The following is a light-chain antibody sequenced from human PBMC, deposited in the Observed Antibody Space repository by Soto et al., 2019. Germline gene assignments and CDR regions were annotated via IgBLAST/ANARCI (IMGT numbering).Light chain of an antibody. CDR2: GAS. J-gene: IGKJ2*01. CDR3: QQYHNCPPYT. CDR1: QSVSSN. V-gene: IGKV3-15*01. Sequence: EIVMTQSPATLSVSPGERATLSCRASQSVSSNLAWYQQKPGQAPRLLIYGASTRATGIPARFSGSGSGTEFTLTISSLQSEDVAVYYCQQYHNCPPYTFGQGTKLEIK.